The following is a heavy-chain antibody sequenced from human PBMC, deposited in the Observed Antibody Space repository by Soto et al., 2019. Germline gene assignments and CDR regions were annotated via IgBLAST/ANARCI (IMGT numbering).Heavy chain of an antibody. CDR3: ARVDSWEKTFDY. J-gene: IGHJ4*02. V-gene: IGHV4-59*12. D-gene: IGHD1-26*01. CDR1: GGSISSYY. Sequence: SETLSLTCTVSGGSISSYYWSWIRQPPGKGLEWIGYIYYSGSTNYNPSLKSRVTISVDTSKNQFSLKLSSVTAADTAVYYCARVDSWEKTFDYWGQGTLVTVPQ. CDR2: IYYSGST.